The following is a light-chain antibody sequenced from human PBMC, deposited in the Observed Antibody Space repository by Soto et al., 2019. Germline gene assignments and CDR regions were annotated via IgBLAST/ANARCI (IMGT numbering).Light chain of an antibody. CDR1: QSLVYSDGNTS. CDR2: QVS. CDR3: MQGTHWPLT. J-gene: IGKJ4*01. Sequence: DVVVTQSPLSLPVTLGQPASISCRSSQSLVYSDGNTSLNWFQQRPGQSPRRLIYQVSNRDSGVPDRFSGSGSGTEFTLKISRVEAEDIGVYYCMQGTHWPLTFGGGTKVEI. V-gene: IGKV2-30*01.